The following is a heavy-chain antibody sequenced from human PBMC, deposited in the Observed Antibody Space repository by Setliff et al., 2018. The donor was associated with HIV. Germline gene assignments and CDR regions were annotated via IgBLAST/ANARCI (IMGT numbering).Heavy chain of an antibody. V-gene: IGHV1-69-2*01. D-gene: IGHD5-18*01. CDR2: VDPENHQT. CDR1: GYTFTDYF. CDR3: AIGYSHGPNY. Sequence: ASVKFSCKASGYTFTDYFVHWARQAPGKGLEWMGRVDPENHQTLYAEKLQGRVTITADTSTDTAYVELSSLGSEDTAVYYCAIGYSHGPNYWGQGTLVTVSS. J-gene: IGHJ4*02.